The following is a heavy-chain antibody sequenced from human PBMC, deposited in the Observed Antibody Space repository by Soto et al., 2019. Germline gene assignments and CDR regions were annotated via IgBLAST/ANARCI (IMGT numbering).Heavy chain of an antibody. Sequence: QVQLQESGPGLVKPSETLSLTCTVSGASISSYFWSCIRQPAGKGLEWIGRINTSGSTDYNPSLESRVTMSVDTSKRQVSLKLTSVTAADTAVYYCAAICRSPSFYGTDVWGQGTSVTVSS. J-gene: IGHJ6*02. CDR2: INTSGST. CDR1: GASISSYF. V-gene: IGHV4-4*07. D-gene: IGHD2-2*01. CDR3: AAICRSPSFYGTDV.